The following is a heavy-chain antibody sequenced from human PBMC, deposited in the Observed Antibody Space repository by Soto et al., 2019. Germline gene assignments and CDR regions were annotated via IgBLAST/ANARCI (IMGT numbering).Heavy chain of an antibody. CDR1: EFTLSSHV. D-gene: IGHD1-26*01. V-gene: IGHV3-23*01. J-gene: IGHJ6*02. CDR2: LSNSDGAA. CDR3: AKAYLGWPYGMDF. Sequence: EVQLLESGGDLVQPGGSLRLSCAASEFTLSSHVITWVRQAPGKGLEWVSSLSNSDGAAYYADSVQGRFTISRDMSKNTVYLQMRSLRVDDTAVYYCAKAYLGWPYGMDFWGQGTTVTV.